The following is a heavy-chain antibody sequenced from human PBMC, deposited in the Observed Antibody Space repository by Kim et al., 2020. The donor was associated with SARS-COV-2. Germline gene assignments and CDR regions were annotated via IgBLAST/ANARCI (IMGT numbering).Heavy chain of an antibody. CDR3: DKVRGGIREVFDFWY. CDR2: ISWNSSNL. CDR1: GFTFSDNS. Sequence: GGSLRLSCAASGFTFSDNSMHWIRQAPGKGLEWVSCISWNSSNLTYAYSVHGRVTITRDNAKNSLYLHVNSLRVEDTALDECDKVRGGIREVFDFWY. D-gene: IGHD3-3*01. V-gene: IGHV3-11*03. J-gene: IGHJ2*01.